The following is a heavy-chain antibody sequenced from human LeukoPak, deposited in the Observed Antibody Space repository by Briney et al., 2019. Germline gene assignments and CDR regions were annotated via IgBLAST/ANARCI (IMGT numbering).Heavy chain of an antibody. CDR1: GFTFSSYS. CDR2: ISSSSSYI. D-gene: IGHD6-19*01. V-gene: IGHV3-21*01. J-gene: IGHJ4*02. Sequence: PGGSLRLSCAASGFTFSSYSMNWVRQAPGKGLEWVSSISSSSSYIYYADSVKGRFTISRDNAKNSLYLQMNSLRAEDTAVNYCARSRGAVASDYWGQGTLVTVSS. CDR3: ARSRGAVASDY.